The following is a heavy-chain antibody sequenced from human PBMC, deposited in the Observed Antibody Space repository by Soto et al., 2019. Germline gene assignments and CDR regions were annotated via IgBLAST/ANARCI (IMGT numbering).Heavy chain of an antibody. V-gene: IGHV3-11*05. Sequence: PGGSLRLSCAASGFNFSDHYMNWIRQAPGKGLEWVSYISGSSRYTNFADSVKGRFTISRDNAKNSLYLQMNSLRAEDTAVYYCARDRYCSSTSCYTFYYYYGMDVWGQGTTVTVSS. J-gene: IGHJ6*02. CDR3: ARDRYCSSTSCYTFYYYYGMDV. CDR1: GFNFSDHY. D-gene: IGHD2-2*02. CDR2: ISGSSRYT.